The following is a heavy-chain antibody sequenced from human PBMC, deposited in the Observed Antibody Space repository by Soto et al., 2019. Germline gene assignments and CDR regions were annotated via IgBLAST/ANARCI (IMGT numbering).Heavy chain of an antibody. CDR3: AKAHHGVYDAFDI. D-gene: IGHD4-17*01. CDR2: VSGSGGST. Sequence: EVQLLESGGGLVQPGGSLRLSCAASGFTFSSYAMSWVRQAPGKGLELVSAVSGSGGSTYYADSVKGRFTISRDNAKNTLYLQMNSLRAEDTAVYYCAKAHHGVYDAFDIWGQGTMVTVSS. V-gene: IGHV3-23*01. CDR1: GFTFSSYA. J-gene: IGHJ3*02.